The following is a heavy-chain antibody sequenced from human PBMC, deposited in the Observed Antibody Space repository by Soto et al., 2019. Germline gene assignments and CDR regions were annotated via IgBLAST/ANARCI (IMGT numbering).Heavy chain of an antibody. V-gene: IGHV3-30*18. Sequence: SLRLSCAASGFTFSSYGMHWGRQAPGKGLEWVAVISYDGSNKYYADSVKGRFTISRDNSKNTLYLQMNSLRAEDTAVYYCAKDIVVVPALEYYYYYGMDVWGQGTTVTVSS. CDR2: ISYDGSNK. CDR1: GFTFSSYG. J-gene: IGHJ6*02. D-gene: IGHD2-2*01. CDR3: AKDIVVVPALEYYYYYGMDV.